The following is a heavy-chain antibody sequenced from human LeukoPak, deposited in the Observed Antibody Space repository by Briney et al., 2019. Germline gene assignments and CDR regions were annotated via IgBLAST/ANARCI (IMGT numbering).Heavy chain of an antibody. Sequence: GGSLRLSCAASGFTFSSYSMNWVRQAPGKGLEWVSSISSSSSYIYYADSVKGRFTTSRDNAKNSLYLQMNSLRAEDTAVYYCAREYSGWYPFDYWGQGTLVTVSS. D-gene: IGHD6-19*01. CDR1: GFTFSSYS. CDR2: ISSSSSYI. CDR3: AREYSGWYPFDY. V-gene: IGHV3-21*01. J-gene: IGHJ4*02.